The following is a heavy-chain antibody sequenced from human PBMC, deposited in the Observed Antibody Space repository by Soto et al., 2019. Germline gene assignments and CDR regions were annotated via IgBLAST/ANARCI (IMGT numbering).Heavy chain of an antibody. CDR3: ARESYYYDSSGLFTGGAFDI. J-gene: IGHJ3*02. CDR1: GGSISSSSYY. CDR2: IYYSGST. V-gene: IGHV4-39*02. Sequence: SETLSLTCTVSGGSISSSSYYWGWIRQPPGKGLEWIGSIYYSGSTYYNPSLKSRVTISVDTSKNQFSLKLSSVTAADTAVYYCARESYYYDSSGLFTGGAFDIWGQGSMVTVSS. D-gene: IGHD3-22*01.